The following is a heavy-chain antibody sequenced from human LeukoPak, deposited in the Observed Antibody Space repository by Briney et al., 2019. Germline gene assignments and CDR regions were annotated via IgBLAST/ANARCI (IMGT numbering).Heavy chain of an antibody. CDR1: GFTFSSHG. D-gene: IGHD2-8*02. V-gene: IGHV3-30*03. J-gene: IGHJ4*02. Sequence: PGGSLRLSCATSGFTFSSHGVHWLRQAPGKALEWVAVISPDGSESHCADSVKGRFSISRDNSKNTLHLQMDSLRAEDTAVYYCARDYTGHHSVDYWGQGTKVTVSS. CDR3: ARDYTGHHSVDY. CDR2: ISPDGSES.